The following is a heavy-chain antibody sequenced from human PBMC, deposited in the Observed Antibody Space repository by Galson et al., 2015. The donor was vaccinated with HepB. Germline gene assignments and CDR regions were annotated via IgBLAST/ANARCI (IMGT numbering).Heavy chain of an antibody. CDR3: ATQGGGKYYFDY. V-gene: IGHV1-24*01. CDR1: GYTLTELS. CDR2: FDPEDGET. D-gene: IGHD3-16*01. J-gene: IGHJ4*02. Sequence: SVKVSCKVSGYTLTELSMHWVRQAPGKGLEWMGGFDPEDGETIYAQKFQGRVTMTEDTSTDTAYMELSSLRSEDTAVYYCATQGGGKYYFDYWGQGTLVTVSS.